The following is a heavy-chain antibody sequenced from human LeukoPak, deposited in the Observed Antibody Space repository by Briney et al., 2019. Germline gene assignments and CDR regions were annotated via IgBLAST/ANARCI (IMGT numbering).Heavy chain of an antibody. CDR1: GLSFSSFA. CDR2: IRGNGET. V-gene: IGHV3-23*01. Sequence: GGSLRLSCAASGLSFSSFAMSWVRQGPARGLEWVSSIRGNGETLYADSVKGRFTLSSDSSRNTVYFQLNNLRVEDTAIYYCARASWVSSTDAVRWGQGTLVTVSS. J-gene: IGHJ4*02. D-gene: IGHD3-16*01. CDR3: ARASWVSSTDAVR.